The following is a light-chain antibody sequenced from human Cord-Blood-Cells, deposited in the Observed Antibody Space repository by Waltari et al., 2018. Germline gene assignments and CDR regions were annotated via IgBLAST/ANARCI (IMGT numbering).Light chain of an antibody. J-gene: IGLJ1*01. Sequence: QSALTQPASVSGSPGQSITISCTGTSRDVGGCNHVSWYQQHPGKAPKLMIYEVSNRPSGVSNRFSGSKSGNTASLTISGLQAEDEADYYCSSYTSSSTLDVFGTGTKVTVL. CDR1: SRDVGGCNH. CDR2: EVS. CDR3: SSYTSSSTLDV. V-gene: IGLV2-14*01.